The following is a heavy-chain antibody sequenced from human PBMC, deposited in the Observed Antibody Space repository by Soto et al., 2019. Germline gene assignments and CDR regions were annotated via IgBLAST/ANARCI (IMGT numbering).Heavy chain of an antibody. J-gene: IGHJ4*02. Sequence: EVQLLESGGGLVQPGGSLRLSCAASGFTFSSYGMTWVRQAPGKGLEWVSFSSATGAGTYYADSVKGRFTISRDNSKNTLDLPMTRLRADATAVYYCAKDRRAGGNYGFYSDFWGQGALVIVSS. CDR1: GFTFSSYG. CDR2: SSATGAGT. V-gene: IGHV3-23*01. CDR3: AKDRRAGGNYGFYSDF. D-gene: IGHD1-7*01.